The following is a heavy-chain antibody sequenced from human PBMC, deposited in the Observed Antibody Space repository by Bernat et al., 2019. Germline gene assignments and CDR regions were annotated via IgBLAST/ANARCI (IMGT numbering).Heavy chain of an antibody. V-gene: IGHV3-30*15. CDR3: ARDLRGDARPRDDY. J-gene: IGHJ4*02. CDR2: ISYDGSNK. CDR1: GFTFSSYA. D-gene: IGHD2-2*01. Sequence: QVQLVESVGGVVQPGRSLRLSCAASGFTFSSYAMHWVRQAPGKGLEWVAVISYDGSNKYYADSVKGRFTISRDNSKNTLYLQMSSLRAEDTAVYYCARDLRGDARPRDDYWGQGTLVTVSS.